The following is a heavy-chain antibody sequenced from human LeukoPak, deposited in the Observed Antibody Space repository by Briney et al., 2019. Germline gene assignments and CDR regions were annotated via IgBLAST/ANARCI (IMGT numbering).Heavy chain of an antibody. CDR2: MYLSGTT. Sequence: PSETLSLTCTVSGDTINSLDLWSWVRQPPGKGLEWIGEMYLSGTTHSNPSVKSRVTISIDKSKNQFFLNLSSVTAADTAVYYCAGLVGRYSSGLYYYYFDYWGQGTLVTVSS. CDR1: GDTINSLDL. V-gene: IGHV4-4*02. D-gene: IGHD3-22*01. CDR3: AGLVGRYSSGLYYYYFDY. J-gene: IGHJ4*02.